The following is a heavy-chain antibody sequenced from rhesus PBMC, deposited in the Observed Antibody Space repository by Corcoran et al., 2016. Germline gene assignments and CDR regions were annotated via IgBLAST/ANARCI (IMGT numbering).Heavy chain of an antibody. J-gene: IGHJ4*01. CDR3: ARGRTLGFDY. CDR1: GYVFNNYW. Sequence: EVQLVQSGAEVKRPGESLKISCQTSGYVFNNYWISWVRQISGKGLELMGAIDPSNSDARYSPSFQGQVTISADKSITTAYLQWSSLKASDTATYYCARGRTLGFDYWGQGVLVTVSS. D-gene: IGHD2-39*01. CDR2: IDPSNSDA. V-gene: IGHV5-20*02.